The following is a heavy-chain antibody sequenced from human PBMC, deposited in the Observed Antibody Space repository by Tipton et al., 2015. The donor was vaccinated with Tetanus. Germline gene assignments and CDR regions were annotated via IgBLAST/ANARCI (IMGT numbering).Heavy chain of an antibody. CDR2: IYYGGST. CDR1: GASISSGGYF. CDR3: ARDQGGGRVARLNWFGP. D-gene: IGHD3-16*01. J-gene: IGHJ5*02. Sequence: TLSLTCSVSGASISSGGYFWNWIRHRPGKGLEWIGYIYYGGSTFYNPSLKSRVTISVDTSKNQFSLRLSSVTAADTAVYYCARDQGGGRVARLNWFGPWGQGALVTVSS. V-gene: IGHV4-31*03.